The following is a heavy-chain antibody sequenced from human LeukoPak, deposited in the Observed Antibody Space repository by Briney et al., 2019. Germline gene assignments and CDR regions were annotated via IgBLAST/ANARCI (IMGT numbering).Heavy chain of an antibody. CDR2: INHSGST. Sequence: SETLSLTCAVYGGSFSGYYWSWIRQPPGKGLEWIGEINHSGSTNYNPSLKSRVTISVDTSKNQFSLKLSSVTAADTAVYYCARGLGYSYGYVGYWGQGTLVTVSS. D-gene: IGHD5-18*01. CDR3: ARGLGYSYGYVGY. V-gene: IGHV4-34*01. CDR1: GGSFSGYY. J-gene: IGHJ4*02.